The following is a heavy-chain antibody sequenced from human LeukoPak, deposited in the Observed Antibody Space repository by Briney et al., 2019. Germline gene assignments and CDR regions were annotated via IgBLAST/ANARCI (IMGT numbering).Heavy chain of an antibody. D-gene: IGHD1-1*01. CDR2: IRSNGATA. J-gene: IGHJ4*02. CDR1: GFTFSSYW. V-gene: IGHV3-23*01. Sequence: PGGSLRLSCAASGFTFSSYWMYWVRQVPGKGLEWVSTIRSNGATAYNADSVKGRFTISRDNSKNTVYLQMNSLRVEDTAIYYCARGQEFDDGVFDSWGQGTLVTVSS. CDR3: ARGQEFDDGVFDS.